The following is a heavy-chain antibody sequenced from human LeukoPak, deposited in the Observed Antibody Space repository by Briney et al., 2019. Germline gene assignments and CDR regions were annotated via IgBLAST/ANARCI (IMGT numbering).Heavy chain of an antibody. CDR2: INPSGGST. V-gene: IGHV1-46*01. Sequence: ASVKVSCKASGYTFSSYYIHWVRQAPGQGLEWMGIINPSGGSTSYAQNFQGRVTMTRDTSTSTVYMELTSLRSEDTAVYYCARSPPNPGDWYFDLWGRGTLVTVSS. D-gene: IGHD2-8*02. CDR3: ARSPPNPGDWYFDL. CDR1: GYTFSSYY. J-gene: IGHJ2*01.